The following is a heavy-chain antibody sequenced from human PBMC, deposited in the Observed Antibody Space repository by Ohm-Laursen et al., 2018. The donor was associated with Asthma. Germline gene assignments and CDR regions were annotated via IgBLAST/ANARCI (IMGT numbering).Heavy chain of an antibody. J-gene: IGHJ4*02. Sequence: SLRLSCAAPGFTFSSYWMSWVRQAPGKGLEWVANIKQDGSEKYYVDSVKGRFTISRDNAKNSLYLQMNSLRAEDTAVYYCARDVLRNYYDSSGYFDYWGQGTLVTVSS. CDR2: IKQDGSEK. D-gene: IGHD3-22*01. CDR3: ARDVLRNYYDSSGYFDY. V-gene: IGHV3-7*01. CDR1: GFTFSSYW.